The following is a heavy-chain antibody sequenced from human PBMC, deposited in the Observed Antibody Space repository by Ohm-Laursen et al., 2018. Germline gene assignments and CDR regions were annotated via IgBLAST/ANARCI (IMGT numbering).Heavy chain of an antibody. Sequence: SLRLSCAASGFTFSSYSMNWVRQAPGKGLEWVSYISSSSSTIYYADSVKGQFTISRDSAKNSLYLQMNSLRAEDTAVYYYARDLNDYGDSAFDYWGQGTLVTVSS. D-gene: IGHD4-17*01. J-gene: IGHJ4*02. CDR2: ISSSSSTI. CDR3: ARDLNDYGDSAFDY. CDR1: GFTFSSYS. V-gene: IGHV3-48*01.